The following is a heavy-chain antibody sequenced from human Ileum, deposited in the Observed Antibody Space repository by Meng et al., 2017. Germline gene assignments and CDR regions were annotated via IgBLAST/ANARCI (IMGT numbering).Heavy chain of an antibody. CDR1: GFTLSDYY. J-gene: IGHJ4*02. CDR2: SRNKANSYST. Sequence: GESLKISCAASGFTLSDYYMDWVRQAPGKGPEWVGRSRNKANSYSTEYAASVKGRFTISRDDSKNSLYLQMNSLKIEDTAVYYCTRGLGGNVVGEHYWGQGTLVTVSS. V-gene: IGHV3-72*01. D-gene: IGHD3-16*01. CDR3: TRGLGGNVVGEHY.